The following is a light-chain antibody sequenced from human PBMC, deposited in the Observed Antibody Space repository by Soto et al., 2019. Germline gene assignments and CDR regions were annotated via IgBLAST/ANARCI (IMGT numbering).Light chain of an antibody. CDR2: DVQ. Sequence: QSVLTQPRSVSGSPGQSVTISCTGTSSDVGGYNYVSWYQQHPGRAPRVMIYDVQTRPSGVSDRFSGSKSGNTASLTISELQAEDEADYYCCSYAGDYTFVFGTGTKLTVL. CDR1: SSDVGGYNY. CDR3: CSYAGDYTFV. J-gene: IGLJ1*01. V-gene: IGLV2-11*01.